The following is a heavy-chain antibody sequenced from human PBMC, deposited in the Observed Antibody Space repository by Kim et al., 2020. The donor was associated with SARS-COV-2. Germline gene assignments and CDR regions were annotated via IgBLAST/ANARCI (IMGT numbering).Heavy chain of an antibody. V-gene: IGHV5-10-1*01. J-gene: IGHJ4*02. CDR3: ARRDTAMPAEGDFDY. Sequence: AFHGHVTISADKSISTAYLQWSSLKASDTAMYYCARRDTAMPAEGDFDYWGQGTLVTVSS. D-gene: IGHD5-18*01.